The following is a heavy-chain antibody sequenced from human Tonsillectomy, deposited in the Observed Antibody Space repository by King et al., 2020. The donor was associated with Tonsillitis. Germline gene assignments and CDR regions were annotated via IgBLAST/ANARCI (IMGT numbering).Heavy chain of an antibody. CDR2: IKQDGSEK. Sequence: EVQLVESGGGLVQPGGSLRLSCVASGLTFSSYWMSWVRQAPGKGLEWVANIKQDGSEKYYVDSVKGRFTISRDNAKNSLYLQMNSLRAEDTAVYYCARELSFGSGGCNDYWGQGTLVTVSS. V-gene: IGHV3-7*01. CDR3: ARELSFGSGGCNDY. CDR1: GLTFSSYW. D-gene: IGHD3-10*01. J-gene: IGHJ4*02.